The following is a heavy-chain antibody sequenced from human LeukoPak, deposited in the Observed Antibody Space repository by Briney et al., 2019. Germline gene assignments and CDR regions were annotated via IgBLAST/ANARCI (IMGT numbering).Heavy chain of an antibody. V-gene: IGHV3-30*04. CDR1: GFTFSSYA. D-gene: IGHD2-2*01. CDR3: ARTRSQLANFDY. J-gene: IGHJ4*02. CDR2: ISYDGSNK. Sequence: PGGSLRLSCAASGFTFSSYAMHWVRQAPGKGLEWMAVISYDGSNKYYADSVKGRFTISRDNSKNTLYLQMNSLRAEDTAVYYCARTRSQLANFDYWGQGTLVTVSS.